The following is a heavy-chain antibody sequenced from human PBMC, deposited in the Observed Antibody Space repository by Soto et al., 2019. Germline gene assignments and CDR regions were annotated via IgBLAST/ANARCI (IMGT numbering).Heavy chain of an antibody. Sequence: SETLSLTCTVSGGSISSYYWIWIRQPPGKGLEWIGYIHYSGSTNYNPSLKSRVTISVDTSKNQFSLKLSSVTAADTAVYYCARTSNYDFWSGPGAFDIWGQGTMVTVSS. V-gene: IGHV4-59*08. CDR1: GGSISSYY. D-gene: IGHD3-3*01. CDR2: IHYSGST. J-gene: IGHJ3*02. CDR3: ARTSNYDFWSGPGAFDI.